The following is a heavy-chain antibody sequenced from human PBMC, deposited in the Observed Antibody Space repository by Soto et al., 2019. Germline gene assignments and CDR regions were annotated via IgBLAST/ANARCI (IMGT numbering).Heavy chain of an antibody. Sequence: EVQLVESGGGLVQPGGSLRLSCAASGFTFSSYWMHWVRQAPGKGLVWISRINSDGSTTSYVDSVRGRVTISRDNAKNTLYLQMNSLRAEDTAVYYCARVDYGDYWFEPWGQGTLVTVSS. CDR1: GFTFSSYW. CDR3: ARVDYGDYWFEP. V-gene: IGHV3-74*01. J-gene: IGHJ5*02. D-gene: IGHD4-17*01. CDR2: INSDGSTT.